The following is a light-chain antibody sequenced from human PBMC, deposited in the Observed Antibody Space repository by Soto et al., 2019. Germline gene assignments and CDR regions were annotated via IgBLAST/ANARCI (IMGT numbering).Light chain of an antibody. J-gene: IGKJ1*01. CDR1: QSVSSW. V-gene: IGKV1-5*03. Sequence: DIQMTQSHSTLSASVGDRVTITCRASQSVSSWLAWYQQKPGKAPKLLISEVSHLENGVPSKVSGSGSGTEVALTISSRQHDYVVPYYCQQYNSFRRTCGQGTKVEIK. CDR3: QQYNSFRRT. CDR2: EVS.